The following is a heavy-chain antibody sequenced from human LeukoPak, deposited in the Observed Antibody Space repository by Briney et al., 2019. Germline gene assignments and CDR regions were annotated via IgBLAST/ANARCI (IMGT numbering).Heavy chain of an antibody. J-gene: IGHJ4*02. CDR1: GYSISSGYD. Sequence: PSETLSLTCGVSGYSISSGYDLGWIRQTPGKGLDWIGSVYHSGSTSYNPALKSRVTISLDTSKNQFSLKLNSVTATDTAIYFCARRLGRPNTCIDYWGQGTLVTVSS. CDR2: VYHSGST. CDR3: ARRLGRPNTCIDY. V-gene: IGHV4-38-2*01. D-gene: IGHD2/OR15-2a*01.